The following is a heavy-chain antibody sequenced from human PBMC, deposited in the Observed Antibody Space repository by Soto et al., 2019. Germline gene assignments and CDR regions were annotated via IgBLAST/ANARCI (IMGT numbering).Heavy chain of an antibody. CDR3: AKRDGTISPGPAPLNWFDP. J-gene: IGHJ5*02. CDR1: GFTFSSYA. V-gene: IGHV3-23*01. Sequence: PGGSLRLSCAASGFTFSSYAMSWVRRAPGKGLEWVSLISGGGGSTYYADSVKGRFTIFRENSNNTLFLQMNSLRADDTAVYYCAKRDGTISPGPAPLNWFDPWGQGTLVTVSS. CDR2: ISGGGGST. D-gene: IGHD3-3*01.